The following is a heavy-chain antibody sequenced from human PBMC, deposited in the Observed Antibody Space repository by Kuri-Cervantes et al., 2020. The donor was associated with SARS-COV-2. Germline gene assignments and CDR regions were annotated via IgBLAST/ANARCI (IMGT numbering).Heavy chain of an antibody. Sequence: GGSLRLSCAASGFTFDDYAMNWVRQAPGKGLEWVSYISSSGSTIYYADSVKGRFTISRDNAKNSLYLQMNSLRAEDTAVYYCAPPVGGNSVPSTWGQGTLVTVSS. V-gene: IGHV3-48*03. J-gene: IGHJ5*02. CDR3: APPVGGNSVPST. CDR1: GFTFDDYA. CDR2: ISSSGSTI. D-gene: IGHD4-23*01.